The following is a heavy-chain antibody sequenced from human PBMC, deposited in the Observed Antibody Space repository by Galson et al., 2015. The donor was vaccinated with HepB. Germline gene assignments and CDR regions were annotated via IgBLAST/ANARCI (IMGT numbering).Heavy chain of an antibody. J-gene: IGHJ4*02. Sequence: SLRLSCAASGFTFSDYYMSWIRQAPGKGLEWVSYISSSSSYTNYADSVKGRFTISRDNAKNSLYLQMDSLRAEDTAVYYCARVYGSGSYIYQTPYYFDYWGQGTLVTVSS. CDR3: ARVYGSGSYIYQTPYYFDY. CDR2: ISSSSSYT. V-gene: IGHV3-11*06. D-gene: IGHD3-10*01. CDR1: GFTFSDYY.